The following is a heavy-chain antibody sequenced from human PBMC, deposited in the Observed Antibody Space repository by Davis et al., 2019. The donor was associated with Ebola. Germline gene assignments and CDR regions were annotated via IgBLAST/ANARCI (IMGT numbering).Heavy chain of an antibody. J-gene: IGHJ4*02. Sequence: PGGSLRLSCAVSGVSLSSHYWTWIRQTPGKGLEWVGQIYYSGSTNYNPSLKSRLTISVDTSKNHFSLRLTSVIAADTAVYYCATNTSSSAGFDSWGQGTLVTVSS. CDR1: GVSLSSHY. V-gene: IGHV4-59*11. CDR2: IYYSGST. CDR3: ATNTSSSAGFDS. D-gene: IGHD6-6*01.